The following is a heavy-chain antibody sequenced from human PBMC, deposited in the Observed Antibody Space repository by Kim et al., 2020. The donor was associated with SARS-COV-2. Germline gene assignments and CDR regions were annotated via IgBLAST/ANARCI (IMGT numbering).Heavy chain of an antibody. J-gene: IGHJ6*02. CDR2: IYYSGST. V-gene: IGHV4-31*03. CDR1: GGSISSGGYY. D-gene: IGHD3-10*01. CDR3: ARDGWFGDAPYYYYYYGMDV. Sequence: SETLSLTCTVSGGSISSGGYYWSWIRQHPGKGLEWIGYIYYSGSTYYNPSLKSRVTISVDTSKNQFSLKLSSVTAADTAVYYCARDGWFGDAPYYYYYYGMDVWGQGTTVTVSS.